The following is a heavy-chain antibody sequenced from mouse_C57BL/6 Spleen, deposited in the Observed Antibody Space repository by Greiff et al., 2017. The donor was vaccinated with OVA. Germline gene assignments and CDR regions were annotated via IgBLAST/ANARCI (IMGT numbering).Heavy chain of an antibody. J-gene: IGHJ2*01. D-gene: IGHD4-1*02. V-gene: IGHV5-17*01. CDR2: ISSGSSTI. CDR3: ARAPQLGLFDY. Sequence: EVKLVESGGGLVKPGGSLKLSCAASGFTFSDYGMHWVRQAPEKGLEWVAYISSGSSTIYYADTVKGRFTISRDNAKNTLFLQMTSLRSEDTAMYYCARAPQLGLFDYWGQGTTLTVSS. CDR1: GFTFSDYG.